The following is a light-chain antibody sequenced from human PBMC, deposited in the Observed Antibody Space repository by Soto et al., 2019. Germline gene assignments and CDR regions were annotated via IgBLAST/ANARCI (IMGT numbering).Light chain of an antibody. CDR2: VTS. V-gene: IGKV3-20*01. Sequence: DIVLTHSPGTLSLSPGERATLSCRASQSLGSSFLAWYQQKPGQAPRLLIFVTSRRATGVPDRFSGSGSGTDFTLTIIRLEPEDFPVYFCQYYGSSASVFGQGTRLEIK. CDR1: QSLGSSF. J-gene: IGKJ5*01. CDR3: QYYGSSASV.